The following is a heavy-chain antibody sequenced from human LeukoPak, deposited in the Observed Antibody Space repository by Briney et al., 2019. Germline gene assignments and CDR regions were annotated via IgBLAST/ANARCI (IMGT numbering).Heavy chain of an antibody. J-gene: IGHJ4*02. V-gene: IGHV3-53*01. D-gene: IGHD5-24*01. Sequence: PGGSLRLSCAASGFTFSSYAMSWVRQAPGKGLEWVSVIYSGGSTYYADSVKGRFTISRDNSKNTLYLQMNSLRAEDTAVYYCARVEMATISPDYWGQGTLVTVSS. CDR1: GFTFSSYA. CDR3: ARVEMATISPDY. CDR2: IYSGGST.